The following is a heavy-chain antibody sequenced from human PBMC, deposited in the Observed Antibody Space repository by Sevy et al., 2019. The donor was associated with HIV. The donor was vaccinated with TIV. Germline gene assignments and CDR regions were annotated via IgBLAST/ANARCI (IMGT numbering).Heavy chain of an antibody. J-gene: IGHJ6*02. V-gene: IGHV4-34*01. CDR1: GGSFSGYY. Sequence: SETLSLTCAVYGGSFSGYYWSWIRQPPGKGLEWIGEINHSGSTNYNPSLKSRVTISVDTSKNQFSLKLSSVTAADTAVYYCARGHKMATTPYYYYYYGMDVWGQGTTVTVSS. CDR3: ARGHKMATTPYYYYYYGMDV. CDR2: INHSGST. D-gene: IGHD5-12*01.